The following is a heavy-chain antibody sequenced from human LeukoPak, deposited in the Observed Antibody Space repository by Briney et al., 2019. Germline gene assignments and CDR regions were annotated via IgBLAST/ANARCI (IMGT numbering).Heavy chain of an antibody. J-gene: IGHJ3*02. CDR1: GGSISSYY. CDR3: ARDRIYAFDI. Sequence: SETLSLTCTVSGGSISSYYWSWIRQPAGKGLEWIGRIYTSGSTNYNPSLKSRVTISLDTSKNQFSLKLTSVTAADTAVYYCARDRIYAFDIWGQGTMVTVSS. D-gene: IGHD2-15*01. CDR2: IYTSGST. V-gene: IGHV4-4*07.